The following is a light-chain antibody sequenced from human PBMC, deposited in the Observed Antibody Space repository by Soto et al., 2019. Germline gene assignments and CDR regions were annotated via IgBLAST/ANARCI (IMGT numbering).Light chain of an antibody. CDR1: SSDIGDYDY. Sequence: QSVLTQPASVSGSPGQSITISCTGTSSDIGDYDYVSWYQQHPGKVPKLIIFEVSNRPSGVSNRFSGSKSGNTASLTISGLQTDDEADYYCCSYTSTSARVFGTGTKLTVL. CDR2: EVS. V-gene: IGLV2-14*01. J-gene: IGLJ1*01. CDR3: CSYTSTSARV.